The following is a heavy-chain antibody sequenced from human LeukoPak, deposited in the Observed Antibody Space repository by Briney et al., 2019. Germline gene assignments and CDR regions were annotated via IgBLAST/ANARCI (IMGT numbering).Heavy chain of an antibody. V-gene: IGHV4-61*02. CDR1: GGSISSGSYY. CDR2: IHTSGST. CDR3: ARDNQYDFWSGYSLDY. D-gene: IGHD3-3*01. J-gene: IGHJ4*02. Sequence: SETLSLTCTVSGGSISSGSYYWSWIRQPAGKGLEWIGRIHTSGSTKYNPSLKSRVTMSVDTSKKQFSLKLSSVTAADTAVYYCARDNQYDFWSGYSLDYWGQGTLVTVSS.